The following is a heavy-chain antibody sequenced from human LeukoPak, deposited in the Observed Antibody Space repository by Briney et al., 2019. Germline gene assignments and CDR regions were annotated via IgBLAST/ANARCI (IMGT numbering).Heavy chain of an antibody. CDR1: VGTFSSYA. CDR3: ARNSIAVAGQYFDY. CDR2: MIPTFGTA. Sequence: SVKVSCKASVGTFSSYAISWGRQAPGPGLEWMGRMIPTFGTANYAQTFPGRVTITTDESTSTAYMQLSSLRSEDTAVYYCARNSIAVAGQYFDYWGQETLVTVSS. J-gene: IGHJ4*02. D-gene: IGHD6-19*01. V-gene: IGHV1-69*05.